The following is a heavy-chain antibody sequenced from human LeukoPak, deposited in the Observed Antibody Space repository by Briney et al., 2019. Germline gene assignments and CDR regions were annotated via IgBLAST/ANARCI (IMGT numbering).Heavy chain of an antibody. Sequence: PGGSLRLSCAASGFTFSSYAMSWVRQAPGKGLEWVSAISGSGGSTYYADSVKGRFTISRDKSKNTLYLQMNSLRAEDTAVYYCARGSERELRLWVYYFDYWGQGTLVTVSS. CDR2: ISGSGGST. D-gene: IGHD4/OR15-4a*01. CDR3: ARGSERELRLWVYYFDY. CDR1: GFTFSSYA. V-gene: IGHV3-23*01. J-gene: IGHJ4*02.